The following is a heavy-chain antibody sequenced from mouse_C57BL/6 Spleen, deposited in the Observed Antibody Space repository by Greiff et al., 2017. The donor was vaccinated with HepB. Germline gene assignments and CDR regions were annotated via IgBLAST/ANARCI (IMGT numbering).Heavy chain of an antibody. D-gene: IGHD2-4*01. CDR2: ISYDGSN. CDR3: AREWDYDEGFAY. V-gene: IGHV3-6*01. CDR1: GYSITSGYY. J-gene: IGHJ3*01. Sequence: EVQLQQSGPGLVKPSQSLSLTCSVTGYSITSGYYWNWIRQFPGNKLEWMGYISYDGSNNYNPSLKNRISITRDTSKNQFFLKLNSVTTEDTATYYCAREWDYDEGFAYWGQGTLVTVSA.